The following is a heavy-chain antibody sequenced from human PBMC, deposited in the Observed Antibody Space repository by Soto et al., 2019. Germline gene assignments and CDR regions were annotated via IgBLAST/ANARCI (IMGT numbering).Heavy chain of an antibody. CDR1: GFTFSSYA. CDR3: AKFPLWFWGGRDFDY. V-gene: IGHV3-23*01. D-gene: IGHD3-10*01. CDR2: ISGSGGST. J-gene: IGHJ4*02. Sequence: EVQLLESGGGLVQPGGSLRLSCAASGFTFSSYAMSWVRQAPGKGLEWVSAISGSGGSTYYADSVKGRFTISRDNSKNTRYLQMNSLRAEDTAVYYCAKFPLWFWGGRDFDYWGQGTLVTVSS.